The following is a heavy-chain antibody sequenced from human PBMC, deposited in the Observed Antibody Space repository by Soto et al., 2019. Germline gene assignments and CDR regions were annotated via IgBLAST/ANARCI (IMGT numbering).Heavy chain of an antibody. Sequence: ASVKVSCKASGYSFPSYTIHWVRQAPGQRLEWMGWVNAGNGDTKYSRNFQGRVSISRDTSASTAYIEVSSLRSEDTAVYYCARDPADYWGQGTLVTVSS. V-gene: IGHV1-3*01. CDR2: VNAGNGDT. CDR3: ARDPADY. CDR1: GYSFPSYT. J-gene: IGHJ4*02.